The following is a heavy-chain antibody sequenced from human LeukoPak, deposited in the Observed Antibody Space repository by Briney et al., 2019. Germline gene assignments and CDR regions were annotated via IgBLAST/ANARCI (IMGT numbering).Heavy chain of an antibody. J-gene: IGHJ6*03. Sequence: SETLSLTCTVSGGSISSGSYYWSWIRQPAGKGLEWIGRIYTTGSTNYNPSLKSRVTISIDTSKNQFSLKLSSVTAADTAVYYCARGWGYMDVWGKGTTVIVSS. D-gene: IGHD1-26*01. CDR3: ARGWGYMDV. CDR2: IYTTGST. V-gene: IGHV4-61*02. CDR1: GGSISSGSYY.